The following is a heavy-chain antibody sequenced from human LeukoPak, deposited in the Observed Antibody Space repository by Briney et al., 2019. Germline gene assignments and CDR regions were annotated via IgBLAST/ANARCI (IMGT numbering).Heavy chain of an antibody. Sequence: GGSLRLSCAASGFTFSSFAMSWVRQAPGKGLEWVSVISGSSGSTFYADSVQGRFTISRDNSKNTLYLQLNSLRAGDTAVYYCAKDRSMVAATSAFDIWGQGTMVTVSS. CDR2: ISGSSGST. J-gene: IGHJ3*02. CDR3: AKDRSMVAATSAFDI. D-gene: IGHD2-15*01. V-gene: IGHV3-23*01. CDR1: GFTFSSFA.